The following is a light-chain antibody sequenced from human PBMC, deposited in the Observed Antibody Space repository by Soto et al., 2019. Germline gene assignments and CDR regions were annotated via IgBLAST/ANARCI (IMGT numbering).Light chain of an antibody. CDR1: QSVTSDS. CDR2: AAS. CDR3: QQYGSSPLT. J-gene: IGKJ4*01. Sequence: EIVLTQSPGTLSLSPGERATLSCRASQSVTSDSFAWYQQKPGQAPNLLIYAASSSATGIPDRFSGSGSGTDFTLTISRLEPADFAVYYCQQYGSSPLTFGGGTKVEIK. V-gene: IGKV3-20*01.